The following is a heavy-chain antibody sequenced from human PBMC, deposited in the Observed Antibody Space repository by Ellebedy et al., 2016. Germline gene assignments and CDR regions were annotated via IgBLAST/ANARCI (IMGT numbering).Heavy chain of an antibody. D-gene: IGHD4-17*01. V-gene: IGHV3-23*01. CDR1: GFPFRNFF. CDR2: ISAGGDIT. CDR3: YYGHYSGS. Sequence: GGSLRLXXVASGFPFRNFFMSWVRQAPGGGLEWVSTISAGGDITFSADSVKGRFTISRDNFRNTLYLQMNSLRAEDTAVYYCYYGHYSGSWGQGTLVTVSS. J-gene: IGHJ4*02.